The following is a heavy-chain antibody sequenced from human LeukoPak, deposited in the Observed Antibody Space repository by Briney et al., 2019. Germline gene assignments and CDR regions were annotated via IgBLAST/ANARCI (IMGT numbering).Heavy chain of an antibody. CDR1: GGSISSGGYY. CDR3: ATTRDGYNIRREWLY. CDR2: IYHSGST. Sequence: SQTLSLTCTVSGGSISSGGYYWSWIRQPPGKGLEWLGYIYHSGSTYYNPSLKSRVTISVDTSKNQFSLKLSSVTAADTAVYYCATTRDGYNIRREWLYWGQGTLVTVSS. J-gene: IGHJ4*02. V-gene: IGHV4-30-2*01. D-gene: IGHD5-24*01.